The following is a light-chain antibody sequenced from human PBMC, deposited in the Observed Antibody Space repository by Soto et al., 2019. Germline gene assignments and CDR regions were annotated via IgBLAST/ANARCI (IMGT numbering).Light chain of an antibody. CDR3: QQYNNYPRT. CDR1: QSISSC. CDR2: KAS. J-gene: IGKJ4*02. Sequence: DIQMTQSPSSLSASVGDRVTIPCRSSQSISSCLTWYQQKPGKAPKLLIYKASSLESGVPSRFSGSGSGTDFTLTISSLQPDDFATYYCQQYNNYPRTFGGGTKVDIK. V-gene: IGKV1-5*03.